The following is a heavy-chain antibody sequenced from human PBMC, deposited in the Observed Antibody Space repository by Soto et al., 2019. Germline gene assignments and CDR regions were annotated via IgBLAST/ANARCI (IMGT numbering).Heavy chain of an antibody. V-gene: IGHV1-18*01. Sequence: ASVKVSCKASVYTFTIYVIAWVRQAPGQGLEWMGWISAYNGNTNYAQKLQGRVTMTTDTSTSTAYMELRSMRSDDTAVYHCAREQVSLDPWGQGTLVTVSS. CDR3: AREQVSLDP. J-gene: IGHJ5*02. CDR2: ISAYNGNT. CDR1: VYTFTIYV.